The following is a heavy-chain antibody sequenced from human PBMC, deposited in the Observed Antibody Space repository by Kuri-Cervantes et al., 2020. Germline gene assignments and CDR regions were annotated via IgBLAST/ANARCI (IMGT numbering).Heavy chain of an antibody. CDR3: ARSGLLWDYYFDY. CDR1: GFTFSSYT. D-gene: IGHD2-21*01. J-gene: IGHJ4*02. CDR2: ISSSSTI. Sequence: GESLKISCAASGFTFSSYTMNWVRQAPGKGLEWVSYISSSSTIHYADSVKGRFTISRDNAKNSLYLQMNSLRAEDTAVYYCARSGLLWDYYFDYWGQGTLVTVSS. V-gene: IGHV3-48*01.